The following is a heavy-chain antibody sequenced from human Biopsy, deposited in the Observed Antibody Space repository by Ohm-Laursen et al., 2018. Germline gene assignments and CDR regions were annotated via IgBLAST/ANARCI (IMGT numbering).Heavy chain of an antibody. Sequence: SVKVSCKASGYCFTSYYMHWVRQAPGQGLEWMGMINPSGSTTSYPQIFQGRVTMTRDTSKSTVYMELSSLRSADTAVYFCARNTGWYGDLYYFDYWGQGTLVTVSS. J-gene: IGHJ4*02. CDR1: GYCFTSYY. CDR3: ARNTGWYGDLYYFDY. D-gene: IGHD6-19*01. CDR2: INPSGSTT. V-gene: IGHV1-46*01.